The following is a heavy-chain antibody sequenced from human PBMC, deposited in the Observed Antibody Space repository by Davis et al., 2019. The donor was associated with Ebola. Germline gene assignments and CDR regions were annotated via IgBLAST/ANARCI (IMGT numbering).Heavy chain of an antibody. D-gene: IGHD3-3*01. CDR3: ATAQRASGYPYYFDY. CDR1: GYTFSGYW. CDR2: IYPGDSDT. Sequence: PGGSLRLSCKGSGYTFSGYWIGWVRQMPGKGLEWMGIIYPGDSDTRSSPSFQGQVTISADKSISTAYLEWSSLKASDTAMYYCATAQRASGYPYYFDYWGQGTLVTVSS. J-gene: IGHJ4*02. V-gene: IGHV5-51*01.